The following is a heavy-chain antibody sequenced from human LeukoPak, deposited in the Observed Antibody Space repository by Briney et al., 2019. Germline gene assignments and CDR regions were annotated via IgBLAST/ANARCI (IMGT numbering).Heavy chain of an antibody. Sequence: SETLSLTCTVSAGYSSTRNYYWGWIRQAPGKGLQWIGNIYYSGSTYYNPSLKSRVSLSIGTSMNQFSLKVNSLTVADTSVYYCARFFYYGASRPPFWGQGTLVAVSS. CDR2: IYYSGST. V-gene: IGHV4-39*01. D-gene: IGHD4/OR15-4a*01. J-gene: IGHJ4*02. CDR1: AGYSSTRNYY. CDR3: ARFFYYGASRPPF.